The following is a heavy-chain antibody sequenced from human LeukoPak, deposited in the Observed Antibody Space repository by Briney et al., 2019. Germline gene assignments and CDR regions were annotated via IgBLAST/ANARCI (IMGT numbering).Heavy chain of an antibody. D-gene: IGHD4-17*01. J-gene: IGHJ4*02. V-gene: IGHV1-8*01. CDR1: GYTFTSYD. CDR3: ARGEPYTVTSDY. Sequence: ASVKVSCTASGYTFTSYDINWVRQATGQGLEWMGWMNPNSGNTGYAQKFQGRVTMTRNTSISTAYIELSSLRSEDTAVYYCARGEPYTVTSDYWGQGTLVTVSS. CDR2: MNPNSGNT.